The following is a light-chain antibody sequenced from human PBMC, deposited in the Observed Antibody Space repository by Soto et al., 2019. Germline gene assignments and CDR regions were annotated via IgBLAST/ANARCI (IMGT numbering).Light chain of an antibody. J-gene: IGKJ1*01. CDR3: QQYDSYSNT. CDR2: DAT. Sequence: DVPLIQSPSTLSASIGDRVTITCRVSQPIRAWVAWYQQKPGKAPKLLIYDATSSDSGVPSRFSGSGSETEFTLTISSLQPGDFATYYCQQYDSYSNTCGEGTRVEL. V-gene: IGKV1-5*01. CDR1: QPIRAW.